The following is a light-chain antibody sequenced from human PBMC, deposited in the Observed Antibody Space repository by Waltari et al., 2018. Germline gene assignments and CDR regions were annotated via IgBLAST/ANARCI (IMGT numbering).Light chain of an antibody. CDR2: GTS. CDR3: QQYGSSPT. Sequence: EIVLTQSPGTLSLSPGERATLSCRASQSLSSHLAWYQQKPGQAPRLLVYGTSNRATGFPDRFSGSGSGTDFTLTISRLEPEDFAGYYCQQYGSSPTFGQGTKLEIK. V-gene: IGKV3-20*01. CDR1: QSLSSH. J-gene: IGKJ2*01.